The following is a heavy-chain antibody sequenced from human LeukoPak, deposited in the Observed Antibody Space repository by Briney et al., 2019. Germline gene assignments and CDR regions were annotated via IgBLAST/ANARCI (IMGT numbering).Heavy chain of an antibody. V-gene: IGHV3-30*02. CDR1: GFTFSNYG. Sequence: TGGSLRLSCAASGFTFSNYGMQWVRQAPGKGLEWVTLIWYDGTKKWYADSVKGRFTISRDNSKNTLYLQMNSLRAEDTAVYYCAKVLPRSEFDYWGQGTLVTVSS. J-gene: IGHJ4*02. CDR3: AKVLPRSEFDY. CDR2: IWYDGTKK. D-gene: IGHD3-10*01.